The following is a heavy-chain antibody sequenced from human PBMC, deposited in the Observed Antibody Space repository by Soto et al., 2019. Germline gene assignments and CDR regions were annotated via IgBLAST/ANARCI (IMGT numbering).Heavy chain of an antibody. J-gene: IGHJ6*03. CDR1: GYTFTSYG. V-gene: IGHV1-18*01. Sequence: GASVKVSCKASGYTFTSYGISWVRQAPGQGLEWMGWISAYNGNTNYAQKLQGRVTMTTDTSTSTAYMELRSLRSDDTAVYYCARASDMYYYYYMDVWGKGTTVTVSS. CDR2: ISAYNGNT. CDR3: ARASDMYYYYYMDV. D-gene: IGHD2-15*01.